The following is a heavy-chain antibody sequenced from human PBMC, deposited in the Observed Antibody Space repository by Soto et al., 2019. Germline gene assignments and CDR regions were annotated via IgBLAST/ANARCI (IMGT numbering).Heavy chain of an antibody. CDR1: GFTFSSYA. D-gene: IGHD2-21*02. CDR3: VKDPGRDIYVVVTAIEDY. V-gene: IGHV3-64D*06. CDR2: ISSNGGST. Sequence: PGGSLRLSCSASGFTFSSYAMHWVRQAPGKGLEYVSAISSNGGSTYYADSVKGRFTISRDNSKNTLYLQMSSLRAEDTAVYYCVKDPGRDIYVVVTAIEDYWGQGTLVTVSS. J-gene: IGHJ4*02.